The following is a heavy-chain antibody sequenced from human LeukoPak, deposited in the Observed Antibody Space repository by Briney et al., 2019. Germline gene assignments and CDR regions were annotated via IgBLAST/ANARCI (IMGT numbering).Heavy chain of an antibody. CDR2: ISYDGSNK. V-gene: IGHV3-30*03. CDR3: ARDLLAVARRFDP. J-gene: IGHJ5*02. Sequence: PGGSLRLSCAASGFTFSSYGMHWVRQAPGKGLEWVAVISYDGSNKYYADSVKGRLTISRDNSKNTLYLQMNSLRAEDTAVYYCARDLLAVARRFDPWGQGTLVTVSS. D-gene: IGHD6-19*01. CDR1: GFTFSSYG.